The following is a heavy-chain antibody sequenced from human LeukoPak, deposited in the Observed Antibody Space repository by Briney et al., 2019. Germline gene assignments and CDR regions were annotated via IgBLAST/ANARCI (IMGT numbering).Heavy chain of an antibody. CDR2: INPSGGSP. V-gene: IGHV1-46*01. Sequence: ASVKVSCKASGYTFTSYHLHWVRQAPGQGLEWMGIINPSGGSPNYAQKFQGRVTMTTDTSTSTAYMEPRSLRSDDTAVYYCARDRYDYVWGSYRSDNQFDYWGQGTLVTVSS. D-gene: IGHD3-16*02. CDR3: ARDRYDYVWGSYRSDNQFDY. CDR1: GYTFTSYH. J-gene: IGHJ4*02.